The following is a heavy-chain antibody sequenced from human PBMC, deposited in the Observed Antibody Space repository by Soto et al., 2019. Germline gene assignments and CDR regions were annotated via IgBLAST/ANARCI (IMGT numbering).Heavy chain of an antibody. D-gene: IGHD3-10*01. Sequence: QVQLVQSGAEVKKPGSSVKVSCKASGGTFSSYAISWVRQAPGQGLEWMGGIIPIFGTANYAQKFQGRVTMTADESTSTAYMELSCLRSEDTAVYYCARERGYYYGSGSYFDYWGQGTLVTVSS. CDR3: ARERGYYYGSGSYFDY. CDR2: IIPIFGTA. CDR1: GGTFSSYA. V-gene: IGHV1-69*01. J-gene: IGHJ4*02.